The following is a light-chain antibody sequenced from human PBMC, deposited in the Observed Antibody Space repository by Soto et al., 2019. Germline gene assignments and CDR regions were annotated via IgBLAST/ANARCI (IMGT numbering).Light chain of an antibody. Sequence: DIVMTQSPDSLAVSLGERAIINCKSSQTVLFSSKNKNYLAWYQQKSGQPPKLLIYWASIRESGVPDRFSGSGSGTDFTLTISSLQAEDVAVYYCQQYYSTPLTFGGGTKVEMK. CDR3: QQYYSTPLT. CDR2: WAS. V-gene: IGKV4-1*01. J-gene: IGKJ4*01. CDR1: QTVLFSSKNKNY.